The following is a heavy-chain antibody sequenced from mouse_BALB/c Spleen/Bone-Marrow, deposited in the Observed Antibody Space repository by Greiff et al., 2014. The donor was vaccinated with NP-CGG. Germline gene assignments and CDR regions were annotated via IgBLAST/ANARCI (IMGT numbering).Heavy chain of an antibody. CDR3: ARVFYDSTSAY. V-gene: IGHV1-87*01. D-gene: IGHD1-1*01. CDR1: GYTFTGYW. CDR2: IYPGDGDT. Sequence: ESGAELARPGASVKLSCKASGYTFTGYWMQWVKQRPGQGLEWIGIIYPGDGDTRYTQKLKGKATLTADKSSSTAYMQLRNLASEDSAVYYCARVFYDSTSAYGGQGTTLTVSS. J-gene: IGHJ2*01.